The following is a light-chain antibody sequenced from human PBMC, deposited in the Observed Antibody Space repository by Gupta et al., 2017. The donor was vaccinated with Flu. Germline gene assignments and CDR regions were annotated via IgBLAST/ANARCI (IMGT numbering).Light chain of an antibody. J-gene: IGLJ2*01. Sequence: TGTSSDVGGYNYVSWYQQHPGKAPNLMIYEVSNRPSGVSNRFSGSKSGNTASLTISGLQAEDEADYYCSSYTSSTVVFGGGTKLTVL. CDR3: SSYTSSTVV. CDR1: SSDVGGYNY. V-gene: IGLV2-14*01. CDR2: EVS.